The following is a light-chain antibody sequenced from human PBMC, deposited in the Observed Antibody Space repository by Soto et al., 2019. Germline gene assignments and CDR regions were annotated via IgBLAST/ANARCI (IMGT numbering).Light chain of an antibody. CDR1: QSVSSSY. J-gene: IGKJ1*01. Sequence: EIVLTQSPGTLSLSPGERATLSCRASQSVSSSYLAWYQQKNGQATTLLIYGASSRANGIPDGFSASGSGTDFNLTISRLEPEDFAVYYCQQYGSSQTFGQGNKVDIK. CDR2: GAS. CDR3: QQYGSSQT. V-gene: IGKV3-20*01.